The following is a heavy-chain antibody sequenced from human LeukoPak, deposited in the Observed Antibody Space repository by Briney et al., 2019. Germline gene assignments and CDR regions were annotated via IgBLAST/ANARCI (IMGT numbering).Heavy chain of an antibody. CDR2: INPNSGGT. D-gene: IGHD3-22*01. V-gene: IGHV1-2*02. CDR1: GYTFTGYY. CDR3: ARSEGYYDSSGYDY. J-gene: IGHJ4*02. Sequence: ASVKVSCKASGYTFTGYYMHWVRQAPGQGLEWMGWINPNSGGTNYAQKFQGRVTMTRDTSTSTAYMELRSLRSDDTAVYYCARSEGYYDSSGYDYWGQGTLVTVSS.